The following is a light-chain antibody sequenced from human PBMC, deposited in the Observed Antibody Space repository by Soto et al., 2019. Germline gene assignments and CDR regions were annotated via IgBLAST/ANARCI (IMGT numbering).Light chain of an antibody. J-gene: IGKJ4*01. CDR3: QKYNSAPLT. CDR1: QGIAPY. V-gene: IGKV1-27*01. CDR2: ATS. Sequence: DVQMTQSPSSLSAVVGDRVTITCRASQGIAPYLAWFQQKPGKVPKLLIYATSTFQSGVPSRFSGSGSGTDFTLTITSLQPEDVATYYCQKYNSAPLTFCGGTKVEIK.